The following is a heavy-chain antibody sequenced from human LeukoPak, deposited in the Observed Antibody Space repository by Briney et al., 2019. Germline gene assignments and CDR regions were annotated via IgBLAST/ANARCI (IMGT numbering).Heavy chain of an antibody. J-gene: IGHJ6*02. CDR1: GGSISSGGYY. D-gene: IGHD3-22*01. Sequence: SETLSLTCTVSGGSISSGGYYWSWIRQHPGKGLEWIGYIYYSGSTYYNPSLKSRLTISVDTSKNQFSLRLSSVTAADTAVYYCATDRSGYAPMDVWGQGTTVTVSS. CDR2: IYYSGST. CDR3: ATDRSGYAPMDV. V-gene: IGHV4-31*03.